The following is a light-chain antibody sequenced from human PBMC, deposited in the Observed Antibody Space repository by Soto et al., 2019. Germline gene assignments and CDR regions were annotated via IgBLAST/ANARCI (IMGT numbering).Light chain of an antibody. J-gene: IGKJ1*01. V-gene: IGKV3-20*01. Sequence: EIVLTQSPGTLSLSPGEGATLSCRASQSVSSNYLAWYQQKPGQAPRLLIYAASSRATGIPDRFSGSGSGTDFTLTISRLEPEDFAVYYCQQYGGSPWTFGQGTKVEIK. CDR2: AAS. CDR1: QSVSSNY. CDR3: QQYGGSPWT.